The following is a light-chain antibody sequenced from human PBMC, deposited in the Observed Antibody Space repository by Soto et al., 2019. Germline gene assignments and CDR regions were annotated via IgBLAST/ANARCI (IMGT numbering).Light chain of an antibody. CDR3: QSYDSTLSDSYV. CDR1: SSNIGAGYD. CDR2: GNN. Sequence: QSVLTQPPSVSGAPGQRVTISCTGSSSNIGAGYDVLWYQQFPGTAPKLLIYGNNNRPSGVPDRFSGSKSGTSASLAITGLQAEDEADYYCQSYDSTLSDSYVFGTGTKLTVL. J-gene: IGLJ1*01. V-gene: IGLV1-40*01.